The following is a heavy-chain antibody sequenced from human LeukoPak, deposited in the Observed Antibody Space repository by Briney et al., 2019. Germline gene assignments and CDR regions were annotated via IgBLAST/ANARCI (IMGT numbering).Heavy chain of an antibody. V-gene: IGHV3-23*01. J-gene: IGHJ4*02. CDR1: GFTFNIYT. D-gene: IGHD4-11*01. CDR3: ARDCTVTSNDY. CDR2: ISDNGGST. Sequence: GGSLRLSCAASGFTFNIYTMSWVRQAPGKGLEWVSIISDNGGSTYYADSVKGRFTISRDNAKNSLYLQMNSLRAEDTAVYYCARDCTVTSNDYWGQGTLVTVSS.